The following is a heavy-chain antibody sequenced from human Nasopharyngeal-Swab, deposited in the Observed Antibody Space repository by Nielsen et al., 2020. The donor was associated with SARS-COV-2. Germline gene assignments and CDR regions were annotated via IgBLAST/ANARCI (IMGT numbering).Heavy chain of an antibody. CDR2: ISWDGGST. CDR3: ARIPSTLPDY. D-gene: IGHD5/OR15-5a*01. V-gene: IGHV3-43*01. CDR1: GFTFDDYT. Sequence: GESLKISCAASGFTFDDYTMHWVRQAPGKGLEWVSLISWDGGSTYYADSVKGRFTISRDNSKNSLYLQMNSPRTEDTALYYCARIPSTLPDYWGQGTLVTVSS. J-gene: IGHJ4*02.